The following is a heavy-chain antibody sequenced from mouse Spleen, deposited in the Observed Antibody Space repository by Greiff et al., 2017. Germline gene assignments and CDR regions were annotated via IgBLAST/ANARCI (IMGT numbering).Heavy chain of an antibody. CDR1: GYTFTSYW. V-gene: IGHV1-59*01. Sequence: QVQLQQPGAELVRPGTSVKLSCKASGYTFTSYWMHWVKQRPGQGLEWIGVIDPSDSYTNYNQKFKGKATLTVDTSSSTAYMQLSSLTSEDSAVYYCARGGPSHYFDYWGQGTTLTVSS. J-gene: IGHJ2*01. CDR3: ARGGPSHYFDY. CDR2: IDPSDSYT.